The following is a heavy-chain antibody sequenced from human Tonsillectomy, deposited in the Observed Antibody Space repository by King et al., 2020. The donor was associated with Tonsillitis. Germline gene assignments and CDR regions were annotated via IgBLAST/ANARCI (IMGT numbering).Heavy chain of an antibody. CDR1: GFTFSRYT. J-gene: IGHJ4*02. CDR2: LSSNGVNT. Sequence: VQLVESGGGLVRPGGSLRLSCSASGFTFSRYTMNWVRQAPGKGLEYVSALSSNGVNTYYADSVKGRFTIFRDNSKNTLSLQMSNLRAEDTAVYYCVKDSKPREHESDSGGYYGGLDYWGQGTLVTVSS. CDR3: VKDSKPREHESDSGGYYGGLDY. V-gene: IGHV3-64D*06. D-gene: IGHD3-22*01.